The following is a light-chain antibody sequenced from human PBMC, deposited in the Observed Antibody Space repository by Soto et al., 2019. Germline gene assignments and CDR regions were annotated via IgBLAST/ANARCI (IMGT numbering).Light chain of an antibody. J-gene: IGKJ5*01. CDR3: QQRGSWPPT. Sequence: EVVLTQSPATLSLSPGARAPLSCSADQSVSGFLGWYQQKLGRAPRLLIHDTSNRATGVPARFSGSGSGTDFTLTISSLEPEDFGVYYCQQRGSWPPTFGQGTRLEI. CDR2: DTS. CDR1: QSVSGF. V-gene: IGKV3-11*01.